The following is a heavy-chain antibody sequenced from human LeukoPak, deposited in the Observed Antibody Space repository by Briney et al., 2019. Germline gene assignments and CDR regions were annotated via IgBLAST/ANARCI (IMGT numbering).Heavy chain of an antibody. J-gene: IGHJ4*02. CDR2: INHSGST. CDR3: ARGVYDSSGYLYYFDY. CDR1: GGSFSGYY. Sequence: SETLSLTCAVYGGSFSGYYWGWIRQPPGKGLEWIGEINHSGSTNYNPSLKSRVTISVDTSKNQFSLKLSSVTAADTAVYYCARGVYDSSGYLYYFDYWGQGTLVTVSS. D-gene: IGHD3-22*01. V-gene: IGHV4-34*01.